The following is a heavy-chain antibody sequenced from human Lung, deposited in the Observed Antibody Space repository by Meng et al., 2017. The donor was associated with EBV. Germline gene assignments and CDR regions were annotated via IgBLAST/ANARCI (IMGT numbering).Heavy chain of an antibody. CDR2: IKQSGTT. Sequence: QVQLQQWGSGLLKPWETLSLTCGIYGESFSYFHWSWVRQPPGRGLEWIGDIKQSGTTNYNSTLKSRVTISIDTSKKQFSLELTSVTAADTAMYYCARLADGPTSPWGQGIMVTVSS. CDR3: ARLADGPTSP. CDR1: GESFSYFH. V-gene: IGHV4-34*02. D-gene: IGHD3-16*01. J-gene: IGHJ5*02.